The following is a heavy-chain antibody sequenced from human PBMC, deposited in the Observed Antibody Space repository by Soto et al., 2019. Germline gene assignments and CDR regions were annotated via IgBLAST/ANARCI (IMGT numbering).Heavy chain of an antibody. CDR2: IIPILGIA. CDR3: ASSDYNARPYSFDY. V-gene: IGHV1-69*02. Sequence: QVQLVQSGAEVKKPGSSVKGSCKASGGTFSSYTISWVRQAPGQWLEWMGRIIPILGIANYAQKFQGSVTITADKSTRTAYMELSSMRSEDTAVYYCASSDYNARPYSFDYWGQGPLVAFSS. D-gene: IGHD3-10*01. J-gene: IGHJ4*02. CDR1: GGTFSSYT.